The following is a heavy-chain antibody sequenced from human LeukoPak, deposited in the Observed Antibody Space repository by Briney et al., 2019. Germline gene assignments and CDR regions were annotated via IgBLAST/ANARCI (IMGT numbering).Heavy chain of an antibody. CDR2: ISAYNGNT. J-gene: IGHJ6*02. CDR3: AIQYSSSWRMDV. Sequence: ASVKVSCKASGYTFTSYGISWVRQAPGQGLEWMGWISAYNGNTNYAQKLQGRVTMTTDTSTSTANMELRSLRSDDTAVYYCAIQYSSSWRMDVWGQGTTVTVSS. D-gene: IGHD6-13*01. V-gene: IGHV1-18*01. CDR1: GYTFTSYG.